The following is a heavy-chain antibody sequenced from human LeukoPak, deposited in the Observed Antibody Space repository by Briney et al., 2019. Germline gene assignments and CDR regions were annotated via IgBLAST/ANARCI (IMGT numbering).Heavy chain of an antibody. CDR3: ASSYDFWSGGDHYYFDY. CDR1: GFTFSSYS. Sequence: PGGSLRLSCAASGFTFSSYSMNWVRQAPGKGLEWVSSISSSSYIYYADSVKGRFTISRDNAKNSLYLQMNSLRAEDTAVYYCASSYDFWSGGDHYYFDYWGQGTLVTVSS. V-gene: IGHV3-21*01. CDR2: ISSSSYI. J-gene: IGHJ4*02. D-gene: IGHD3-3*01.